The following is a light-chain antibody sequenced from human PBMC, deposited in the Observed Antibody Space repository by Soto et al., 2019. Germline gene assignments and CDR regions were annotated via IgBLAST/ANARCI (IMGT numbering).Light chain of an antibody. CDR3: QSYDSSLSGVL. V-gene: IGLV1-40*01. J-gene: IGLJ3*02. CDR2: GNS. CDR1: SSNIGAGYD. Sequence: QSVLTQPPSVSGAPGQRVTISCTASSSNIGAGYDVHWYQQLPGTVPKLLIYGNSNRPSGVPDRFSGSKSGTSASLAITGLQAEDEADYYCQSYDSSLSGVLFGGGTKLTVL.